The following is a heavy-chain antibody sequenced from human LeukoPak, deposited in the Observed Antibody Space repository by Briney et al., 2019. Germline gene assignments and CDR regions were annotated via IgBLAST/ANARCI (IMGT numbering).Heavy chain of an antibody. D-gene: IGHD6-13*01. CDR3: ASSRRGSAHSSSDSYDY. CDR1: GYTFTSYG. CDR2: ISAYSGNT. V-gene: IGHV1-18*01. Sequence: GASVKVSCKASGYTFTSYGISWVRQAPGQGLEWMGWISAYSGNTNYAQKLQGRVTMTTDTSTSTAYMELRSLRSDDTAVYYCASSRRGSAHSSSDSYDYWGQGTLVTVSS. J-gene: IGHJ4*02.